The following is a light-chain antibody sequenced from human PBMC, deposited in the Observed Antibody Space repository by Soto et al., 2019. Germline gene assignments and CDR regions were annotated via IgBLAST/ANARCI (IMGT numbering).Light chain of an antibody. V-gene: IGLV2-14*01. CDR2: EVS. CDR3: TSYRTTTTLLYV. J-gene: IGLJ1*01. CDR1: SSDIGGYNF. Sequence: QSALTQPASVSGSPGQSITISCTGTSSDIGGYNFVSWYQHHPGRAPKLMIYEVSNRPSGVSNRFSGSKSGDTASLTISGLQAEDEAYYYGTSYRTTTTLLYVFGTGTKVTVL.